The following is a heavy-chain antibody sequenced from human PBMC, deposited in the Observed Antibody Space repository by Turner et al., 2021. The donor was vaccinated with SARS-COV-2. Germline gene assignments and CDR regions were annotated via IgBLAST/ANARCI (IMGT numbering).Heavy chain of an antibody. D-gene: IGHD1-26*01. J-gene: IGHJ4*02. V-gene: IGHV3-30*04. CDR3: ARVRGGSYFGYFDY. Sequence: QLQLVESGGGVVQPGRSLRLSCAASGFTFSSNAMYWVRQAPGKGLEWVAVISNDGSNKYYADSVKGRFTISRDNSKNTLYLQMNSLRAEDTAVYYCARVRGGSYFGYFDYWGQGTLVTVSS. CDR2: ISNDGSNK. CDR1: GFTFSSNA.